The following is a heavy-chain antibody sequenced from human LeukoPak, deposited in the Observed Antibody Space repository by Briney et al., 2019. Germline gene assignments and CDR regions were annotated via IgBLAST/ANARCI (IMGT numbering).Heavy chain of an antibody. CDR2: INHSGST. CDR1: GGSFSSHY. D-gene: IGHD5-18*01. V-gene: IGHV4-34*01. CDR3: ARGIQLWYNWFDP. J-gene: IGHJ5*02. Sequence: SETLSLTCTVSGGSFSSHYWSWIRQPPGKGLEWIGEINHSGSTNYNPSLKSRVTISVDTSKNQFSLKLSSVTAADTAVYYCARGIQLWYNWFDPWGQGTLVTVSS.